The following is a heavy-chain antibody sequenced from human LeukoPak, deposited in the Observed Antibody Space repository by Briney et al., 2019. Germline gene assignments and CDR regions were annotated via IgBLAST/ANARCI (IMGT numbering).Heavy chain of an antibody. CDR1: EFTFSTFW. CDR2: IKADGSVK. Sequence: GGSLRLSCAASEFTFSTFWMSWVRQAPGKGLEWVANIKADGSVKHYVDSMEGRFSISRDNARSSLYLQMNSLRAEGTAVYYCVRDSDYQRNSGGRYAHYDALDIWGHGTMVTVSS. CDR3: VRDSDYQRNSGGRYAHYDALDI. J-gene: IGHJ3*02. V-gene: IGHV3-7*01. D-gene: IGHD2-21*01.